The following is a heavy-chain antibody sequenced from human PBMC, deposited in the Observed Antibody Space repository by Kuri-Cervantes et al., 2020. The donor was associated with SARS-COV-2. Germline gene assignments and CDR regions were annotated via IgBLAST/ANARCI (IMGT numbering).Heavy chain of an antibody. Sequence: GGSLRLSCAASGFTFDDYAMHWVRQAPGKGLEWVSGISWNSGSIGYADSVKGRFTISRDNAKNSLYLQMNSLRAEDMALYYCAKGGYNWNYDALDIWGQGTMVTVSS. V-gene: IGHV3-9*03. CDR2: ISWNSGSI. J-gene: IGHJ3*02. CDR3: AKGGYNWNYDALDI. CDR1: GFTFDDYA. D-gene: IGHD1-7*01.